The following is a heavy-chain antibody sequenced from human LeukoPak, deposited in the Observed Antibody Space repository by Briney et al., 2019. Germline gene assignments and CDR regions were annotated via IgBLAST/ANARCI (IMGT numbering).Heavy chain of an antibody. Sequence: ASVKVSCKASGYTFTGYYMHWVRQAPGQGLEWMGWINPNSGGTNYAQKLQGRVTMTTDTSTSTAYMELRSLRSDDTAVYYCARDLYSSGWTDAFDIWGQGTMVTVSS. CDR3: ARDLYSSGWTDAFDI. J-gene: IGHJ3*02. CDR1: GYTFTGYY. D-gene: IGHD6-19*01. V-gene: IGHV1-2*02. CDR2: INPNSGGT.